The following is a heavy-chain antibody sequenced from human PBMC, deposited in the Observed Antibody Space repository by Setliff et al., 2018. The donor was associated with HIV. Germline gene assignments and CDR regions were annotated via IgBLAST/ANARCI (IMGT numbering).Heavy chain of an antibody. CDR2: IIPLFGTA. D-gene: IGHD6-19*01. Sequence: SVKVSCKAAGGTFSGHAINWVRQAPGQGAEWMGEIIPLFGTAHYAQKFQGRVTITADDSTSTAYMELSRLRSADTAVYYCARAPAHEHSTGWYSSSNRFDPWGQGTLVTVSS. V-gene: IGHV1-69*13. CDR1: GGTFSGHA. CDR3: ARAPAHEHSTGWYSSSNRFDP. J-gene: IGHJ5*02.